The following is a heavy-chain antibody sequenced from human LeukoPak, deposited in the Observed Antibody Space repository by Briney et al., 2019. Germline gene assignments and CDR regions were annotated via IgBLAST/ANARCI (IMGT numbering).Heavy chain of an antibody. V-gene: IGHV1-69*04. CDR3: ARDRYSYGSATPFDY. Sequence: GASVKVSCKASGGTFSSYAISWGRQAPGQGLEWMGRIIPIFGIANYAQKFQGRVTITADKSTSTAYMELSSLRSEDTAVYYCARDRYSYGSATPFDYWGQGTLVTVSS. CDR2: IIPIFGIA. J-gene: IGHJ4*02. CDR1: GGTFSSYA. D-gene: IGHD5-18*01.